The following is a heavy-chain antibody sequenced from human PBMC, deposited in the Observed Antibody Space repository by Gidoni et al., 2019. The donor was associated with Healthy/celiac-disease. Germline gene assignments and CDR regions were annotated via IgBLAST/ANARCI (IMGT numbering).Heavy chain of an antibody. CDR1: GFTCSSYS. D-gene: IGHD2-15*01. J-gene: IGHJ2*01. CDR3: ARDPRDCSGGSCYWYFDL. Sequence: EVQLVESGGGLVQPGGSLRLSCAAAGFTCSSYSMNWVRQAPGKGLEWVSYISRSSSTVYYADSVKGRFTISRDNAQNSLYLQMNSLRAEDTAVYYCARDPRDCSGGSCYWYFDLWGRGTLVTVSS. CDR2: ISRSSSTV. V-gene: IGHV3-48*01.